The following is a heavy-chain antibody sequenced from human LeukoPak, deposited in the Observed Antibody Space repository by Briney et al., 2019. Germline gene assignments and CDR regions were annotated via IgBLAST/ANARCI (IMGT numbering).Heavy chain of an antibody. CDR1: GFTFSSYA. V-gene: IGHV3-30-3*01. Sequence: GGSLRLSCAASGFTFSSYAMHWVRQAPGKGLEWVAVISYDGSNKYYADSVKGRFTISRDNSKNTLYLQMNSLRAEDTAVYYCARDSNYYDSSGYYYRSPPFDYWGQGTLVTVSS. CDR3: ARDSNYYDSSGYYYRSPPFDY. CDR2: ISYDGSNK. D-gene: IGHD3-22*01. J-gene: IGHJ4*02.